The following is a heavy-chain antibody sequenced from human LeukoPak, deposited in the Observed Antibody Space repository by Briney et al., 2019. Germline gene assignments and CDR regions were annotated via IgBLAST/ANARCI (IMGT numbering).Heavy chain of an antibody. CDR2: ISGSGGST. CDR3: AKLPGSGSWSGYFDY. Sequence: GGSLRLSCAASGFTFSSYAMSWVRQAPGKGLEWVSAISGSGGSTYYADSVKGRFTISRDNSKNTLYLQMNSLRAEDTAVYYCAKLPGSGSWSGYFDYWGQGTLVTVSS. J-gene: IGHJ4*02. D-gene: IGHD3-3*01. V-gene: IGHV3-23*01. CDR1: GFTFSSYA.